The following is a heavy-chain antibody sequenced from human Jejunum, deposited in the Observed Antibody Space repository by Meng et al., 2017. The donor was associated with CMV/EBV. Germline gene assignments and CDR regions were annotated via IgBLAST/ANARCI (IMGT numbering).Heavy chain of an antibody. V-gene: IGHV3-7*01. D-gene: IGHD6-13*01. CDR3: ARQAGTY. CDR1: GFIFSNYW. Sequence: SWAASGFIFSNYWMSWVRQAPGKGLECVANIKEDGTEKYYVDSVKGRFTISRDNAKNSLYLQMNSLRAEDTAVYYCARQAGTYWGQGTLVTVSS. CDR2: IKEDGTEK. J-gene: IGHJ4*02.